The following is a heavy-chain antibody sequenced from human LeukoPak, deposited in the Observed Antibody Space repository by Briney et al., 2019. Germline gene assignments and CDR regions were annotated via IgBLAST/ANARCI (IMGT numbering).Heavy chain of an antibody. CDR1: GFTFSSHW. J-gene: IGHJ4*02. CDR3: VRCDGYNSCYFDY. Sequence: GGSLRLSCAASGFTFSSHWMSWVRQAPGKGLEWVANINQGGSRKNYVGSVKGRFTISRDNAKNSLELQMNSLRVEDTAVYYCVRCDGYNSCYFDYWGQGTLVTVSS. V-gene: IGHV3-7*01. CDR2: INQGGSRK. D-gene: IGHD5-24*01.